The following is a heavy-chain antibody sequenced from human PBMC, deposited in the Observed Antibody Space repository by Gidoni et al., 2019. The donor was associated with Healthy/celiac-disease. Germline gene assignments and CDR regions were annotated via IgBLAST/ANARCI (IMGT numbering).Heavy chain of an antibody. V-gene: IGHV3-30*18. Sequence: QVQLVESGGGVVQPGRSLRLPCAASGFPFSRYGMHWVRQAPGKGLEWVAVISYDGSNKYYADSVKGRFTISRDNSKNTLYLQMNSLRAEDTAVYYCAKDRSVSGLPYGSGSAFDYWGQGTLVTVSS. CDR1: GFPFSRYG. J-gene: IGHJ4*02. D-gene: IGHD3-10*01. CDR3: AKDRSVSGLPYGSGSAFDY. CDR2: ISYDGSNK.